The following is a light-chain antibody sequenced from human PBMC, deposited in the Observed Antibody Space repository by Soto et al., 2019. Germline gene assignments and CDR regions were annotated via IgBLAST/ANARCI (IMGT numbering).Light chain of an antibody. CDR1: QSISSW. J-gene: IGKJ3*01. Sequence: DIQMTQSPSTLSASVGDRVTITCRASQSISSWLAWYQQKPGKAPKLLIYDASSLESGVPSRFSGSGSGTEFTLTISSLQPDDFATYYCQQYNSYLSFTFGPGTKVYIK. CDR2: DAS. CDR3: QQYNSYLSFT. V-gene: IGKV1-5*01.